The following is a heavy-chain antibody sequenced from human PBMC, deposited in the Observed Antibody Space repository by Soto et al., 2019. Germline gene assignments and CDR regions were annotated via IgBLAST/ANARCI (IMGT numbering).Heavy chain of an antibody. J-gene: IGHJ4*02. CDR3: PKPESSNGYYNAFDS. V-gene: IGHV3-23*01. Sequence: GGSLRLSCAASGFSFAGYAVAWVRQAPGKGLEWVSTVSGGGVITYYADSVKGRFTISRDNSGNTVYLQMNSLNAGDTALYYCPKPESSNGYYNAFDSWGQGTRVTVSS. CDR2: VSGGGVIT. D-gene: IGHD3-9*01. CDR1: GFSFAGYA.